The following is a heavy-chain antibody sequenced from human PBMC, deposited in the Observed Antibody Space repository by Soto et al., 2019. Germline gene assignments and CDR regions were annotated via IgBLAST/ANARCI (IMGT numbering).Heavy chain of an antibody. CDR1: GGSISSGGYY. V-gene: IGHV4-31*03. J-gene: IGHJ4*02. CDR2: IYYSGST. D-gene: IGHD6-13*01. Sequence: PSETLSLTCTVSGGSISSGGYYWSWIRQHPGKGLEWIGYIYYSGSTYCNPSLKSRVTISVDTSKNQFSLKLSSVTAADTAVYYCXSGGPGGYSSSWYHFDYWGQGTLVTVSS. CDR3: XSGGPGGYSSSWYHFDY.